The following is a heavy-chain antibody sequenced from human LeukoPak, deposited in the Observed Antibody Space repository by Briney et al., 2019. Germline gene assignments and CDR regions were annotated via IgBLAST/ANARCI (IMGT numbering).Heavy chain of an antibody. Sequence: GGSLRLSCSASGLTFRSYAMHWVRQAPGKGLEYVSAINSNGGSTYYADSVKGRFTISRDNSKNTLYLQMSSLRAEDTAVYYCVKSYHDSSGYYYVRCFDYWGQGTLVTVSS. CDR2: INSNGGST. CDR1: GLTFRSYA. V-gene: IGHV3-64D*06. J-gene: IGHJ4*02. CDR3: VKSYHDSSGYYYVRCFDY. D-gene: IGHD3-22*01.